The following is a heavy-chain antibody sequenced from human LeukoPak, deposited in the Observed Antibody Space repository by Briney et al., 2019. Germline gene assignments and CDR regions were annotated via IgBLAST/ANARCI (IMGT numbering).Heavy chain of an antibody. CDR3: ARHSDIVATGFDY. CDR1: GGSTSSTTYY. V-gene: IGHV4-39*01. Sequence: PSETLSLTCTVSGGSTSSTTYYWGWIRQPPGKDLEWIGSIYYSGSTYYTPSLKSRVTISVDTSKNQFSLKLSSVTAADTAVYYCARHSDIVATGFDYWGQGTLVTVSS. J-gene: IGHJ4*02. CDR2: IYYSGST. D-gene: IGHD5-12*01.